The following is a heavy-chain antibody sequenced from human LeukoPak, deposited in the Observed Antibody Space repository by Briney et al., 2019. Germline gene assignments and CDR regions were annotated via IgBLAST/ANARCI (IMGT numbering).Heavy chain of an antibody. CDR3: ARDGDLIVGATSDAFDI. V-gene: IGHV3-7*03. Sequence: GGSLRLSCAASGFPFSSYSVTWVRQAPGKGLEWVANIKPDGTTKFYVDSVKGRFTISRDNAKNSLYLQMNSLRAEDTAVYYCARDGDLIVGATSDAFDIWGQGTMVTVSS. CDR1: GFPFSSYS. D-gene: IGHD1-26*01. J-gene: IGHJ3*02. CDR2: IKPDGTTK.